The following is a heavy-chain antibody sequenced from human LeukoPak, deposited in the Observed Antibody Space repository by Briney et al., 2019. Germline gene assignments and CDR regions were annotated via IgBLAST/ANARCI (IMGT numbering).Heavy chain of an antibody. CDR3: ARASVRGAHKTYNWFDP. CDR2: ISYDGSNK. Sequence: GGSLRLSCAASGFTFSSYAMHWVRQAPGKGLEGVAVISYDGSNKYYADSVKGRFTISRDNSKNTLYLQMNSLRAEDTAVYYCARASVRGAHKTYNWFDPWGQGTLVTVSS. CDR1: GFTFSSYA. V-gene: IGHV3-30*04. D-gene: IGHD3-10*01. J-gene: IGHJ5*02.